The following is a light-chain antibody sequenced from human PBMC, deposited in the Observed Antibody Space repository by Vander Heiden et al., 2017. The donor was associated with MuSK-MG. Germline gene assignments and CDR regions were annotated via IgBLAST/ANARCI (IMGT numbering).Light chain of an antibody. CDR1: QSVSSY. CDR2: DAS. Sequence: EIVLTQSPATLSLSPRERATLSCRASQSVSSYLAWYQQKPGQAPRLLIYDASKRDTGIPARFSGSGYGKDFTLTISSREPEDFAVYYCQQRVNWPPITFGQGTKVEV. CDR3: QQRVNWPPIT. J-gene: IGKJ1*01. V-gene: IGKV3-11*01.